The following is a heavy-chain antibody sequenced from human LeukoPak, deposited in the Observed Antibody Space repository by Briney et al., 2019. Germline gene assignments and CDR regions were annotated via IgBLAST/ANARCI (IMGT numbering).Heavy chain of an antibody. D-gene: IGHD3-22*01. CDR1: GFTFSSYS. V-gene: IGHV3-23*01. Sequence: PGGSLRLSCAASGFTFSSYSMNWVRQAPGKGLEWVSAISSSGGNTYYADFVKGRFTISRDNSKNTLYLQMNSLRVEDTAVYYCAKGRVSSGYSPFDYWGQGTLVTVSS. J-gene: IGHJ4*02. CDR2: ISSSGGNT. CDR3: AKGRVSSGYSPFDY.